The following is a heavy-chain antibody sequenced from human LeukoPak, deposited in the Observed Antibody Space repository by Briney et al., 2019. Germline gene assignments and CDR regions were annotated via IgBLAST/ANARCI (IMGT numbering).Heavy chain of an antibody. D-gene: IGHD3-10*01. V-gene: IGHV4-39*01. Sequence: SETLSPTCTVSGGSISSSSYYWGWIRQPPGKGLEWIGSIYYSGSTYYNPSLKSRVTISVDTSKNQFSLKLSSVTAADTAVYYCARRWFGELFDYWGRGTLVTVSS. CDR2: IYYSGST. CDR3: ARRWFGELFDY. J-gene: IGHJ4*02. CDR1: GGSISSSSYY.